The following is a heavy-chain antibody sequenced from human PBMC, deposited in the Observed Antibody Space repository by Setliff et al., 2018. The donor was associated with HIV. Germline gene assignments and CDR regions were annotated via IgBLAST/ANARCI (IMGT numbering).Heavy chain of an antibody. CDR2: ISGGGGTT. D-gene: IGHD3-22*01. CDR1: EFAFNSHA. CDR3: AKAKHPITMIYYFDY. V-gene: IGHV3-23*01. Sequence: GGSLRLSCSASEFAFNSHAMNWVRQAPGKGLQWVSTISGGGGTTYYADSVKGRFTISRQYSTKTVSLQMNSLRVEDTAVYFCAKAKHPITMIYYFDYWGQGTMVTVSS. J-gene: IGHJ4*03.